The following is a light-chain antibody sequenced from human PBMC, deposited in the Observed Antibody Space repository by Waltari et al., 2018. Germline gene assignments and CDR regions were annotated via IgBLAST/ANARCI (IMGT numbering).Light chain of an antibody. CDR3: QQYNNWPET. Sequence: DIVMTQSPDSLSVSLGERATITCKSSQTVSFTSANRNYVAWYRQKPGQPPEMLIYWASTRQFGVPDRFTGSGSGTNFTLTISRLQAEDVGVYYCQQYNNWPETFGQGTKVEIK. CDR2: WAS. V-gene: IGKV4-1*01. CDR1: QTVSFTSANRNY. J-gene: IGKJ1*01.